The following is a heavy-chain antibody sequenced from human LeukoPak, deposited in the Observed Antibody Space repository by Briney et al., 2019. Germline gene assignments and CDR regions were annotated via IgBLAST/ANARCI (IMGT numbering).Heavy chain of an antibody. V-gene: IGHV1-8*01. Sequence: ASVKVSCKASGYTFTSYDINWVRQATGQGLEWMGWMNPNSGNTGYAQKFQGSVTMTRNTSISTAYMELSSLRSEDTAVYYCARGGGALRYFDWLSPYTYYFDYWGQGTLVTVSS. CDR3: ARGGGALRYFDWLSPYTYYFDY. J-gene: IGHJ4*02. CDR1: GYTFTSYD. D-gene: IGHD3-9*01. CDR2: MNPNSGNT.